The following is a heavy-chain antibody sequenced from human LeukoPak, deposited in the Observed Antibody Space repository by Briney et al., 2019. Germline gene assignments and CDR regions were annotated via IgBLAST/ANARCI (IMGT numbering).Heavy chain of an antibody. J-gene: IGHJ2*01. D-gene: IGHD1-14*01. CDR1: GGSISSYY. V-gene: IGHV4-30-4*01. CDR3: ARVNHLNFDL. CDR2: IYYSGST. Sequence: SETLSLTCAVSGGSISSYYWSWIRQPPGKGLEWIGYIYYSGSTYCNPSLKSRVTISVDTSKNQFSLKLSSVTAADTAVYYCARVNHLNFDLWGRGTLVTVSS.